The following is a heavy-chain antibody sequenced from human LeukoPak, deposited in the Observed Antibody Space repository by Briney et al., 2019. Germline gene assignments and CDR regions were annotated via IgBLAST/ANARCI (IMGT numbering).Heavy chain of an antibody. CDR2: IYPGDSDT. V-gene: IGHV5-51*01. Sequence: PGESLKISCKGSGYSFTSYWIGWVRQMPGKGLEWMGIIYPGDSDTRYSPSFQGQVTISADKSISTAYLQWSSLKASDTAMYYCARVSDSIYEQTYYYGSGSPRQFDYWGQGTLVTVSS. CDR3: ARVSDSIYEQTYYYGSGSPRQFDY. J-gene: IGHJ4*02. CDR1: GYSFTSYW. D-gene: IGHD3-10*01.